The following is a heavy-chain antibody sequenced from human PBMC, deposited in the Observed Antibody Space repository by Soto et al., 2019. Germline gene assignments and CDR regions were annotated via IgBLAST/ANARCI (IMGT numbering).Heavy chain of an antibody. J-gene: IGHJ6*02. D-gene: IGHD3-10*01. CDR3: AIGRGSGTEYRYYHGLDV. Sequence: PGGSLRLSCAASGLTFRNYIMSWVRQAPGKGLEWVSTITGSGGSTWYADSVKVRFTISRDNAKNTVNLQINSLRVEDTAVYDCAIGRGSGTEYRYYHGLDVWGQGTRVTV. CDR1: GLTFRNYI. V-gene: IGHV3-23*01. CDR2: ITGSGGST.